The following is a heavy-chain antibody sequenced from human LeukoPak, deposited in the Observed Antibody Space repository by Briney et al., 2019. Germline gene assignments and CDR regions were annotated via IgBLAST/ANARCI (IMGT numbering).Heavy chain of an antibody. J-gene: IGHJ5*02. CDR2: INPKSGNT. CDR3: ARGYSGYDLKFDP. Sequence: ASVKVSXKASGYTFPGYYIHWVRQAPGQGLEWMGRINPKSGNTNYAQKFQGRVTVSRDTSISTTYLELNTLTSGDTAVYYFARGYSGYDLKFDPWGQGTLVTVSS. D-gene: IGHD5-12*01. CDR1: GYTFPGYY. V-gene: IGHV1-2*06.